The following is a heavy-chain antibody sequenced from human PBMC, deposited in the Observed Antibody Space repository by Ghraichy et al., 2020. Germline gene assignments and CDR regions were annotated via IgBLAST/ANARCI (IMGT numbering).Heavy chain of an antibody. CDR1: GFTLSGYS. Sequence: GGSLRLSCVGSGFTLSGYSMNWVRQSPGKGLEWVSYITSSGRTISYADSVKGRFTISRDNAQNSLHLQMNNLRDEDTAVYYCARGSKVVRFYYYDGMDVWGQETTVTVSS. J-gene: IGHJ6*02. CDR2: ITSSGRTI. CDR3: ARGSKVVRFYYYDGMDV. V-gene: IGHV3-48*02. D-gene: IGHD4-23*01.